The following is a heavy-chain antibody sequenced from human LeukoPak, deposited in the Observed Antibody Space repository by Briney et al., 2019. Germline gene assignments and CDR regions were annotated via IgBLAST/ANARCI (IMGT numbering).Heavy chain of an antibody. CDR1: GFTSGDYA. J-gene: IGHJ5*02. Sequence: PGGSLRLSCTASGFTSGDYAMSWFRQAPGKGLEWIGFIRSKVYGGTTGYAASVKGRFTISREDSKSSAYLQMNSLKSEDTDVYYCTRLSITIFGVVINWFDPWGQGTLVTVSS. V-gene: IGHV3-49*03. CDR3: TRLSITIFGVVINWFDP. D-gene: IGHD3-3*01. CDR2: IRSKVYGGTT.